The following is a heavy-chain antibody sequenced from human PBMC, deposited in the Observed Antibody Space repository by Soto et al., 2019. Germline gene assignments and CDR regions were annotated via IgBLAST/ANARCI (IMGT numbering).Heavy chain of an antibody. V-gene: IGHV3-74*01. CDR1: GFTFSSYW. D-gene: IGHD3-10*01. Sequence: GGSLRLSCAASGFTFSSYWMHWVRQVPGKGLVWVSRINTDGTTTGYTDSVKGRFTISRDNAKNTLYLQMNSLRADDTAVYYCNTMVRPDYWGQGVLVTVSS. CDR3: NTMVRPDY. CDR2: INTDGTTT. J-gene: IGHJ4*02.